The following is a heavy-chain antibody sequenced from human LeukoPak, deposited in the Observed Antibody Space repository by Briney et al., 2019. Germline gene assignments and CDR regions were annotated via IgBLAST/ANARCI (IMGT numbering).Heavy chain of an antibody. CDR1: GGTFSSYA. D-gene: IGHD3-3*01. CDR3: AREGHFWSPIRDAFDI. Sequence: ASVKVSCKASGGTFSSYAISWVRQAPGQGLEWMGGIIPIFGTANYAQKFQGRVTITTDESTSTAYMELSSLRSEDTAVYYCAREGHFWSPIRDAFDIWGQGTMVTVSS. CDR2: IIPIFGTA. V-gene: IGHV1-69*05. J-gene: IGHJ3*02.